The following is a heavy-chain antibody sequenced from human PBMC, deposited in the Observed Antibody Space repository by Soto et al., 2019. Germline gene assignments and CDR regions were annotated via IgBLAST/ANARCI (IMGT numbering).Heavy chain of an antibody. CDR2: INHSGST. CDR3: ARDNYSSSWYSFDY. J-gene: IGHJ4*02. CDR1: GGSFSGYY. V-gene: IGHV4-34*01. Sequence: SETLSLTCAVYGGSFSGYYWSWIRQPPGKGLEWIGEINHSGSTNYNPSLKSRVTISVDTSKNQFSLKLSSVTAADTAVYYCARDNYSSSWYSFDYWGQGTLVTVSS. D-gene: IGHD6-13*01.